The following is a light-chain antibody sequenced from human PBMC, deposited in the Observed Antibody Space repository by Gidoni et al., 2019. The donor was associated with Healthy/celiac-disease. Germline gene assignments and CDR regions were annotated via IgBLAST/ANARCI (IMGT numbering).Light chain of an antibody. CDR3: QQYDNLPRALT. CDR2: DAS. CDR1: QDISNY. J-gene: IGKJ4*01. Sequence: EIQMTQSPSSLSASVGDRVTITCQASQDISNYLNWYQQKPGKAPKLLIYDASNLETGVPSRFSGSGSGTDFTFTISSLQPEDIATYYCQQYDNLPRALTFXGXTKVEIK. V-gene: IGKV1-33*01.